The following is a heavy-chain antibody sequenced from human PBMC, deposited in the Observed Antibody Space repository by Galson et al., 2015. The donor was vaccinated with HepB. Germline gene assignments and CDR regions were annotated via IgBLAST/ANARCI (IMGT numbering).Heavy chain of an antibody. CDR3: ARDSFYDNTGYPVPRNFGVDV. CDR1: GDSVSSSTAA. V-gene: IGHV6-1*01. Sequence: CAISGDSVSSSTAAWNWIRQSPSRGLEWLGRTYYRSKWYNDYAVSVTRRITLTPDTSKNQFSLQLSSVTPDDTAVYYCARDSFYDNTGYPVPRNFGVDVWGQGTTVTVSS. J-gene: IGHJ6*02. D-gene: IGHD3-22*01. CDR2: TYYRSKWYN.